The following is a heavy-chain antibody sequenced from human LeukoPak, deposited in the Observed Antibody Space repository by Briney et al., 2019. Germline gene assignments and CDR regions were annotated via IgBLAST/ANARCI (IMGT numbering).Heavy chain of an antibody. J-gene: IGHJ5*02. CDR2: INPSGGIT. Sequence: GASVKVSCKASGYTFTSYYMHWVRQAPGQGLEWMGIINPSGGITSYAQKFQGRVTMTRDTSTSTVYMDLSSLRSEDTAVYYCARASADFWSGYSGWFDPWGQGTLVTVSS. D-gene: IGHD3-3*01. CDR3: ARASADFWSGYSGWFDP. CDR1: GYTFTSYY. V-gene: IGHV1-46*01.